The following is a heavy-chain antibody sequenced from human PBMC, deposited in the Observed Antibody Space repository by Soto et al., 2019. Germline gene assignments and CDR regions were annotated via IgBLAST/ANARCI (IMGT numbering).Heavy chain of an antibody. CDR1: GGSFSGSY. D-gene: IGHD6-13*01. Sequence: SETLSLTCAAYGGSFSGSYCTLICQPPGTGLEWIGEINHSGSTNYNPSLKSRVTISVDTSKNQFSLKLSSVTAADTAVYYCASGIAAADQEDAFDIWGQGTMVTVSS. J-gene: IGHJ3*02. CDR2: INHSGST. CDR3: ASGIAAADQEDAFDI. V-gene: IGHV4-34*01.